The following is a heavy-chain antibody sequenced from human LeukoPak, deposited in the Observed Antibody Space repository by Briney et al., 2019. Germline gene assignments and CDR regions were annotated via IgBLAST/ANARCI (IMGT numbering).Heavy chain of an antibody. J-gene: IGHJ4*02. D-gene: IGHD4-23*01. CDR3: ARETVDDGLDY. V-gene: IGHV1-8*01. CDR1: GYTFTSYD. Sequence: ASVKVSCKASGYTFTSYDINWVRQATGQGLEWMGWMNPNSGNTGYAQKFQGGVTTTRNTSISTAYMELSSLRSEDTAVYYCARETVDDGLDYWGQGTLVTVSS. CDR2: MNPNSGNT.